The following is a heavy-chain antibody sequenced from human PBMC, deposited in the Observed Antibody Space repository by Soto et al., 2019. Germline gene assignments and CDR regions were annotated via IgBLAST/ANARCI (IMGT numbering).Heavy chain of an antibody. V-gene: IGHV3-7*03. CDR1: GFTFNSYW. J-gene: IGHJ1*01. CDR2: INHDGSDK. Sequence: GGSLRLSCVTSGFTFNSYWMSWVRQTPGQGLECVARINHDGSDKNYVDSVKGRFTISRDNAKNSLFLQMNSLRADDTAVYYCTTLSWDTSDWHWGLGALVTVSS. CDR3: TTLSWDTSDWH. D-gene: IGHD6-19*01.